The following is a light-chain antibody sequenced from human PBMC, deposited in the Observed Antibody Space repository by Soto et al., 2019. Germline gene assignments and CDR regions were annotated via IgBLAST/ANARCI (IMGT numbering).Light chain of an antibody. Sequence: DIVMTQSPDSLAVSLGERATINCKSSQNILSSSNSQNLLAWYQHKPGQPPKLLIYWASTRESGVPDRFSGSGSGTDFTLTISSLQAEDVAVYYCQQYYGFPWTFGQGTKVDI. CDR3: QQYYGFPWT. CDR2: WAS. J-gene: IGKJ1*01. V-gene: IGKV4-1*01. CDR1: QNILSSSNSQNL.